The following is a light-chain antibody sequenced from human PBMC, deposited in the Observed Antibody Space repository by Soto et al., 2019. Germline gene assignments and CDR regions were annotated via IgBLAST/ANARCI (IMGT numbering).Light chain of an antibody. Sequence: DIQITQSPSTLSASVGDRVTITCRASQSISSWLAWYQQKPGKAPKLLIYKASSLESGVPSRFSGSGSGTEFTLTISSLQPDDFGTYYCQQSDTYRSFGQGTKVEIK. J-gene: IGKJ1*01. V-gene: IGKV1-5*03. CDR2: KAS. CDR1: QSISSW. CDR3: QQSDTYRS.